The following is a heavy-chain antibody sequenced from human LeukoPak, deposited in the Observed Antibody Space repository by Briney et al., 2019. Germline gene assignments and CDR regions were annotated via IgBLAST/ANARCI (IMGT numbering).Heavy chain of an antibody. D-gene: IGHD5-18*01. Sequence: SETLSLTCDVSGVSINTCCYYWTWIRQPPGKGLEWIGYKYYSGSTRYNSSLRSRLTISLNTSKNQFSLRLTSVTAADTAVYYCARGRSYGFDFDSWGPGTLVIVSS. CDR2: KYYSGST. V-gene: IGHV4-61*01. CDR3: ARGRSYGFDFDS. CDR1: GVSINTCCYY. J-gene: IGHJ4*02.